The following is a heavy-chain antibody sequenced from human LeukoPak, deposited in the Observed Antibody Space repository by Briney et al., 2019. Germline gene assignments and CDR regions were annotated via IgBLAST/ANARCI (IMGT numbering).Heavy chain of an antibody. Sequence: SETLSLTCTVSGGSITSYYSSWTRQPAGKGLEWIGRIYTSGTTKYNPSLKSRVTMSVDTSKNQFSLKLSSVTAADTAVYYCARHIAVAGTYYFDYWGQGTLVTVSS. CDR2: IYTSGTT. CDR3: ARHIAVAGTYYFDY. CDR1: GGSITSYY. D-gene: IGHD6-19*01. V-gene: IGHV4-4*07. J-gene: IGHJ4*02.